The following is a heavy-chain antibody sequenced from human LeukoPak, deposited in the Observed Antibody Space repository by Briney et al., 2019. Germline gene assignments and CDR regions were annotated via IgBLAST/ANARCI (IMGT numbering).Heavy chain of an antibody. CDR2: ISGSGGST. CDR1: GFTFDDYA. CDR3: AKAEEGDLSYYFDY. J-gene: IGHJ4*02. V-gene: IGHV3-23*01. D-gene: IGHD3-10*01. Sequence: PGGSLRLSCAASGFTFDDYAMHWVRQAPGKGLEWVSGISGSGGSTYYADSVKGRFTISRDNSKNTLYLQMNSLRAEDTAVYYCAKAEEGDLSYYFDYWGQGTLVTVSS.